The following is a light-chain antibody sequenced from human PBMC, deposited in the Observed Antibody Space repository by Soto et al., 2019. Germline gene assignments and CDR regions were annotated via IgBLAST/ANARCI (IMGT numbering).Light chain of an antibody. CDR3: SSYTSASTPLV. CDR1: GSDFGGYNY. J-gene: IGLJ2*01. Sequence: QSALTQPASVSGSPGQSITISCTGTGSDFGGYNYVSWYQQHPGKAPKVMIYDVSNRPSGVSNRFSGSKFGNTASLTISGLQAEDEADYYCSSYTSASTPLVFGGGTKLTVL. V-gene: IGLV2-14*01. CDR2: DVS.